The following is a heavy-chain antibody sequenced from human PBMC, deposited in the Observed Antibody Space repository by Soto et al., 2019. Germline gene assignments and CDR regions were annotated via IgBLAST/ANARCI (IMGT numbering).Heavy chain of an antibody. V-gene: IGHV1-69*01. D-gene: IGHD2-2*01. CDR1: GGTFSSYA. CDR3: ARSQGGSTSLDIYYYYYYGIDV. Sequence: QVQLVQSGAEVKKPGSSVKVSCTAPGGTFSSYAISWVRQATGQGLEWMGGIIPIFGTANYAQKFQGRVTITADESTSTGYMELSSLRSEDTAVYYCARSQGGSTSLDIYYYYYYGIDVWGQGTTVTVSS. J-gene: IGHJ6*02. CDR2: IIPIFGTA.